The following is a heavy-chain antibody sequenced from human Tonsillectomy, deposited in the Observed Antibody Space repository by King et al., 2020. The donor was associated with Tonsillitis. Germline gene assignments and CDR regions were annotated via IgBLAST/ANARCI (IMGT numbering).Heavy chain of an antibody. D-gene: IGHD3-22*01. CDR1: GFTFSDYN. J-gene: IGHJ5*01. CDR3: ARDPGDSRGFYLDS. CDR2: ISSGSSRR. Sequence: DVQLVESGGGLVQPGGSLRLSCAASGFTFSDYNMIWVRQAPGKGLEWVSYISSGSSRRSYADCVKGRVIIYRDNARNSVYLQMKSLRDEDTAVYYCARDPGDSRGFYLDSWGQGTVVTVSS. V-gene: IGHV3-48*02.